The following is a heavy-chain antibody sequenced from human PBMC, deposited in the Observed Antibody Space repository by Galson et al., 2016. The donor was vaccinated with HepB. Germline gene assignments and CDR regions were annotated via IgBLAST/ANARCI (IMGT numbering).Heavy chain of an antibody. CDR1: GGSMSSGGYS. J-gene: IGHJ3*02. D-gene: IGHD4-17*01. Sequence: TLSLTCSVSGGSMSSGGYSWNWIRQPPGKGLEWIGYTYHSGSTYYNPSLKSRVTISEDKSKNQFSLRLSSVTAADTAVYYCARGVLVYLSTVTTSGFDIWGQGTMVTVSS. CDR2: TYHSGST. CDR3: ARGVLVYLSTVTTSGFDI. V-gene: IGHV4-30-2*01.